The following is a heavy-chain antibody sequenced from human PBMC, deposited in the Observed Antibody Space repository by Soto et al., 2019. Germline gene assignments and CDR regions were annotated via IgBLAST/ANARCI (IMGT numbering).Heavy chain of an antibody. CDR3: ARISPYYYYYMDV. D-gene: IGHD3-3*02. CDR1: GGTFSSYT. V-gene: IGHV1-69*02. J-gene: IGHJ6*03. CDR2: IIPILGIA. Sequence: ASVKVSCKASGGTFSSYTISWVRQAPGQGLEWMGRIIPILGIANYAQKFQGRVTITADKSTSTAYMELSSLRSEDTAVYYCARISPYYYYYMDVWGKGTTVTVSS.